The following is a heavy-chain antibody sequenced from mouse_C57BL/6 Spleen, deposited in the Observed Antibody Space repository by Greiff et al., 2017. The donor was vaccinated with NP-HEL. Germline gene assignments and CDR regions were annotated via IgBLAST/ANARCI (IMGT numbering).Heavy chain of an antibody. D-gene: IGHD1-1*01. CDR1: GYTFTDYN. CDR2: INPNNGGT. CDR3: ARDYITTVVAPNFDV. J-gene: IGHJ1*03. V-gene: IGHV1-22*01. Sequence: EVQLQQSGPELVKPGASVKMSCKASGYTFTDYNMHWVKQSHGKSPEWIGYINPNNGGTSYNQKFKGKATLTVNKSSSTAYMELRSLTSEDSAVYYCARDYITTVVAPNFDVWGTGTTVTVSS.